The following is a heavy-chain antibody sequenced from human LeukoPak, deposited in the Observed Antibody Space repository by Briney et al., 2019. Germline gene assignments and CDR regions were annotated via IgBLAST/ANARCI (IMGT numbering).Heavy chain of an antibody. Sequence: SETLSLTCTVPGGSISSYYWSWIRQPPGKGLEWIGYIYYSGSTNYNPSLKSRVTISVDTSKNQFSLKLSSVTAADTAVYYCARDRYYFDYWGQGTLVTVSS. CDR3: ARDRYYFDY. V-gene: IGHV4-59*01. CDR1: GGSISSYY. CDR2: IYYSGST. J-gene: IGHJ4*02.